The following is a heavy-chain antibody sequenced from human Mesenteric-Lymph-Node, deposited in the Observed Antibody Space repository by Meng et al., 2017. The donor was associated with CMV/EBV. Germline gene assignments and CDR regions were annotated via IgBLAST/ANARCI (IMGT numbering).Heavy chain of an antibody. D-gene: IGHD3-3*01. V-gene: IGHV3-11*04. J-gene: IGHJ4*02. CDR2: ISSSGSSI. Sequence: GGSLRLSCAASGFTVTSNYMSWVRQAPGKGLEWVSYISSSGSSIYYADSVKGRFTISRDNAKNSLYLQMNSLRAEDTAVYYCARASGYYTVDYWGQGTLVTVSS. CDR3: ARASGYYTVDY. CDR1: GFTVTSNY.